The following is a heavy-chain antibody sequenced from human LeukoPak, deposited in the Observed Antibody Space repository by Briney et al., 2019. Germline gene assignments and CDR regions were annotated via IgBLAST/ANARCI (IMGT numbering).Heavy chain of an antibody. V-gene: IGHV4-34*01. Sequence: SETLSLTCAVYGGSFSDYYWSWIRQPPGKGLEWIGEINHSGTTNYSPPLKSRVSISVDTSKNQFSLKLNSVTAADAAMYYRASHYSSGSYRYTGSFDSWGQGMLVNVSS. CDR1: GGSFSDYY. CDR3: ASHYSSGSYRYTGSFDS. D-gene: IGHD3-16*02. J-gene: IGHJ4*02. CDR2: INHSGTT.